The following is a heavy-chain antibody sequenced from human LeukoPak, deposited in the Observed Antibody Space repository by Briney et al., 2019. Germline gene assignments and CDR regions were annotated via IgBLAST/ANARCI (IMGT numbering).Heavy chain of an antibody. CDR1: GFTFSNYA. CDR3: ARWYGGMMFDY. Sequence: GGSLRLSCAASGFTFSNYAMSWVRQAPGKGLEWVSAISGSAVNTYYTDSVKGRFTISRDNSKNTLFLQMNSLRAEDTAVYHCARWYGGMMFDYWGQGTLVTVSS. CDR2: ISGSAVNT. D-gene: IGHD6-13*01. V-gene: IGHV3-23*01. J-gene: IGHJ4*02.